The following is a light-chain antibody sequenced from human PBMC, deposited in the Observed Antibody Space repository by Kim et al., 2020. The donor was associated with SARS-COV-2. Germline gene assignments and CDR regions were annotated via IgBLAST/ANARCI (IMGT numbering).Light chain of an antibody. V-gene: IGKV1-39*01. Sequence: DIQMTQSPSSLSASVGDRVTITCRASQSISSYLNWYQQKPGKAPKLLIYAASSLQSGVPSRFSGSGSGTDFTLTISSLQPEDFATYYCQQCYSTLGTFGQGTKVDIK. CDR2: AAS. CDR3: QQCYSTLGT. CDR1: QSISSY. J-gene: IGKJ1*01.